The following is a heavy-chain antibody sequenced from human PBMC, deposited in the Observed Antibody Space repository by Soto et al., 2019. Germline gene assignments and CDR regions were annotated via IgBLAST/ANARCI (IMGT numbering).Heavy chain of an antibody. CDR1: GFTFSDYY. CDR3: ARLRSYYYMDV. J-gene: IGHJ6*03. Sequence: GGSLRLSCAASGFTFSDYYMSWIRQAPGKGLEWVSYISSSGSTIYYADSVKGRFTISRDNAKNTLYLQMNSLRAEDTAVYYCARLRSYYYMDVWGKGTTVTVSS. V-gene: IGHV3-11*04. CDR2: ISSSGSTI.